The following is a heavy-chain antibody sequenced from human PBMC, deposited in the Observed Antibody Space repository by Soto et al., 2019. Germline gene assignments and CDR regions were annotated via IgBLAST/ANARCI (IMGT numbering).Heavy chain of an antibody. J-gene: IGHJ6*02. CDR1: GGTFSSYA. V-gene: IGHV1-69*12. Sequence: QVQLVQSGAEVKKPGSSVKVSCKASGGTFSSYAISWVRQAPGQGLEWMGGIIPIFGTADYAQKFQGRVTMTAXEXTXTXXREVSSLRSEDTAVYYCASHSGSSPEGRYSYGMDVWGQGTTVTVSS. CDR2: IIPIFGTA. D-gene: IGHD1-26*01. CDR3: ASHSGSSPEGRYSYGMDV.